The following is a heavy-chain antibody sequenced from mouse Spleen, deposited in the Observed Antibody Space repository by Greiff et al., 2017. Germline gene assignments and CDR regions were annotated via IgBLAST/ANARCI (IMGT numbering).Heavy chain of an antibody. CDR2: IYPGNSDT. CDR1: GYTFTSYW. V-gene: IGHV1-5*01. D-gene: IGHD2-3*01. Sequence: EVQLQQSGTVLARPGASVKMSCKTSGYTFTSYWMHWVKQRPGQGLEWIGAIYPGNSDTSYNQKFKGKAKLTAVTSASTAYMELSSLTNEDSAVYYCTRFDGYYVNWYFDVWGAGTTVTVSS. CDR3: TRFDGYYVNWYFDV. J-gene: IGHJ1*01.